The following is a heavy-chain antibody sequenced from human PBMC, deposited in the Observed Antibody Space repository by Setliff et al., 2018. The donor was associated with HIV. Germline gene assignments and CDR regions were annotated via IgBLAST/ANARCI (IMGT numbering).Heavy chain of an antibody. V-gene: IGHV4-4*07. CDR1: GDSVSASD. J-gene: IGHJ6*03. CDR2: VSIGGTP. Sequence: SETLSLTCTVSGDSVSASDWSWIRQSAEKGLQWIGRVSIGGTPNVSPSLKSRVTMSVDKSYNQVSLRLRSVTAADTAVYYCARGIGTRYNYYMDVWGIGTTVTVSS. CDR3: ARGIGTRYNYYMDV. D-gene: IGHD1-20*01.